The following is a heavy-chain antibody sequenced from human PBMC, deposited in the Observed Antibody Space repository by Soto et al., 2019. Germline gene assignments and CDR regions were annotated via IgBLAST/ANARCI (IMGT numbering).Heavy chain of an antibody. CDR3: AREPPAPVVVTQDSFDI. CDR2: INPSGGST. CDR1: GYTFTSYY. J-gene: IGHJ3*02. D-gene: IGHD3-22*01. V-gene: IGHV1-46*01. Sequence: ASVKVSCKASGYTFTSYYMHWVRQAPGQGLEWMGIINPSGGSTSYAQKFQGRVTMTRDTSTSTVYMELSSLRSEDTAVYYCAREPPAPVVVTQDSFDIWGQGTMVPVSS.